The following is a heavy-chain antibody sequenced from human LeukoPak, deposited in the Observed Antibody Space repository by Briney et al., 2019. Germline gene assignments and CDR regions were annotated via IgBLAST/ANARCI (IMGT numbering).Heavy chain of an antibody. Sequence: GASVKVSCKASGGTFSSYAISWVRQAPGQGLEWMGRIIPILGIANYAQKFQGRVTITADKSTSTAYMELSSLRSEDTAVYYCARDDSSGYIGENWFDPWGQGTLVTVSS. D-gene: IGHD3-22*01. CDR3: ARDDSSGYIGENWFDP. CDR2: IIPILGIA. CDR1: GGTFSSYA. J-gene: IGHJ5*02. V-gene: IGHV1-69*04.